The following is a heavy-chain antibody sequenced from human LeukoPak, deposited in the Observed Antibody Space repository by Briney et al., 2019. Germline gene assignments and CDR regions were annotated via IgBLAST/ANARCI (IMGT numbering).Heavy chain of an antibody. CDR1: GFTFSSYS. CDR2: ISSSSSYI. Sequence: GGSLRLSCAASGFTFSSYSMNWVRQAPGKGLEWVSSISSSSSYIYYADSVKGRFTISRDNAKNSLYLQMNSLRAEDTAVYYCAGDSTYCGGDCYPRGLFDYWGQGTLVTVSS. D-gene: IGHD2-21*01. V-gene: IGHV3-21*01. J-gene: IGHJ4*02. CDR3: AGDSTYCGGDCYPRGLFDY.